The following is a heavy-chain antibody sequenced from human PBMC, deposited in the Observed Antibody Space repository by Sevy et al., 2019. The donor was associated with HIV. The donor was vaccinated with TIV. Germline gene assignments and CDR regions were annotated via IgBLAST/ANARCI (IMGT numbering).Heavy chain of an antibody. CDR1: GGSISSGGYS. CDR3: ARVARGDYYGSASYNRFDP. Sequence: SETLSLTCAVSGGSISSGGYSWSWIRQPPGKGLEWIGYIYHSGSTYYNPSLKSRVTISVDRSKNQFSLKLSSVTAADTAVYYCARVARGDYYGSASYNRFDPWGQGTLVTVSS. D-gene: IGHD3-10*01. J-gene: IGHJ5*02. V-gene: IGHV4-30-2*01. CDR2: IYHSGST.